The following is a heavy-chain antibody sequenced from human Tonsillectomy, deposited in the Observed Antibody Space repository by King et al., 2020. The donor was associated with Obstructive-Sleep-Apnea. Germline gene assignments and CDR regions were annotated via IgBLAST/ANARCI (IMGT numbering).Heavy chain of an antibody. D-gene: IGHD3-16*02. Sequence: VTLKESGPALVKPTQTLTLTCTFSGFSLSTSGMCVSWIRQPPGKALEWLARIDWDDDKYYSTSLKTRLTISKDTSKNQVVLTMTNMDPVDTATYYCARISSSFGGVIVFDYWGQGTLVTVSS. CDR2: IDWDDDK. V-gene: IGHV2-70*11. CDR3: ARISSSFGGVIVFDY. J-gene: IGHJ4*02. CDR1: GFSLSTSGMC.